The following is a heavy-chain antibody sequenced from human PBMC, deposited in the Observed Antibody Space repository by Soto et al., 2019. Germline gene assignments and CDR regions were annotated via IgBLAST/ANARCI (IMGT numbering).Heavy chain of an antibody. Sequence: SDTLSLTCTVSGGSISSYYWSWIRQPPGKGLEWIGYIYYSASTNYNPSLKSRVTISVDTSKNQFSLKLSSVTAADTAVYYCARAVVVVAATLDAFDIWGQGTMVTVSS. CDR1: GGSISSYY. J-gene: IGHJ3*02. CDR2: IYYSAST. D-gene: IGHD2-15*01. CDR3: ARAVVVVAATLDAFDI. V-gene: IGHV4-59*01.